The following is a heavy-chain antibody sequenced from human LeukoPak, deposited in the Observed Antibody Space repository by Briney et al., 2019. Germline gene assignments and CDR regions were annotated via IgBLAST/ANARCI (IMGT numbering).Heavy chain of an antibody. V-gene: IGHV3-30*01. Sequence: RGSLRLSCAASGFTFSGYGMNWVRQAPGKGLEWVASISNGGNEFYADSVKGRFAVSRDTSKNTLYLQMDSLRAEDTAVYYCARRTGDARYCSGYSCFPPDYWGQGTLVTVSS. CDR1: GFTFSGYG. D-gene: IGHD2-15*01. CDR3: ARRTGDARYCSGYSCFPPDY. J-gene: IGHJ4*02. CDR2: ISNGGNE.